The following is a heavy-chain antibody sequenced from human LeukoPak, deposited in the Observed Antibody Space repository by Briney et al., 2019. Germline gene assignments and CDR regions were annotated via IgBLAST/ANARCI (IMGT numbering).Heavy chain of an antibody. CDR1: GFTFSSYN. Sequence: EPGGSLRLSCAASGFTFSSYNMNWVRQAPGKGLEWVSSISSSSSYIYYADSLKGRFTISRDNAKNSLYLQMNSLRAEDTAVYYCARGYSDQGSKKDNSFDYWGQGTLVTVSS. CDR2: ISSSSSYI. D-gene: IGHD5-18*01. CDR3: ARGYSDQGSKKDNSFDY. J-gene: IGHJ4*02. V-gene: IGHV3-21*01.